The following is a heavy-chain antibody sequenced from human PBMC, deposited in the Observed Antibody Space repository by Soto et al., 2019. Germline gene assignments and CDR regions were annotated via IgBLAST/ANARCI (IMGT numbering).Heavy chain of an antibody. J-gene: IGHJ4*02. D-gene: IGHD2-21*01. CDR1: GGSFSGYY. V-gene: IGHV4-34*01. CDR3: ARGVSILWTF. CDR2: INHSGST. Sequence: SETLSLTCAVYGGSFSGYYWSWIRQPPGKGLEWIGEINHSGSTNYNPSLKSRVTISVDTSKNQFSLKLSSVTAADTAVYYCARGVSILWTFWGQGTLVTVSS.